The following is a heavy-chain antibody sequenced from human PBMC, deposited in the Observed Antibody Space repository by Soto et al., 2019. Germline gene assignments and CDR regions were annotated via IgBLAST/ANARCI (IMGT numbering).Heavy chain of an antibody. V-gene: IGHV3-23*01. D-gene: IGHD2-15*01. CDR1: GFTFSSYA. J-gene: IGHJ4*02. CDR2: ISGSGGST. Sequence: EVQLLESGGGLVQPGGSLRLSCAASGFTFSSYAMSWVRQAPGKGLEWVSAISGSGGSTYYADSVKGRFTISRDNSKNTLYLQMNSLRAEDTAVYYCANIRCSGGSCYHPVFDYWGQGTLVIVSS. CDR3: ANIRCSGGSCYHPVFDY.